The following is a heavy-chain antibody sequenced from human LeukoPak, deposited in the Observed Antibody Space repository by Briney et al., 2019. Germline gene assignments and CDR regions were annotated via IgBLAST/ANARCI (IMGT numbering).Heavy chain of an antibody. CDR1: GYTLTELS. J-gene: IGHJ4*02. CDR2: FDPEDGET. D-gene: IGHD3-10*01. V-gene: IGHV1-24*01. Sequence: GASVKVSCKVSGYTLTELSMHWVRRAPGKGLEWMGGFDPEDGETIYAQKFQGRVTMTEDTSTDTAYMELSSLRSEDTAVYYCATAASVMVRGVIKYYFDYWGQGTLVTVSS. CDR3: ATAASVMVRGVIKYYFDY.